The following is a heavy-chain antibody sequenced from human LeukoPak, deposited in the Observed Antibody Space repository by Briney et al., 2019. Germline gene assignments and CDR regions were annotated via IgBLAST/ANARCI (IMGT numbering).Heavy chain of an antibody. J-gene: IGHJ4*02. CDR2: IFYSGST. D-gene: IGHD1-1*01. Sequence: TSETLSLTCTVSGGSIRSYYWSWIRQPPGKGLEWIGYIFYSGSTNYNPSLRSRVTISVDTSKNQFSLKLSSVTAADTAVYYCARDRGTWNDDGFDYWGQGTLVTVSS. CDR1: GGSIRSYY. CDR3: ARDRGTWNDDGFDY. V-gene: IGHV4-59*12.